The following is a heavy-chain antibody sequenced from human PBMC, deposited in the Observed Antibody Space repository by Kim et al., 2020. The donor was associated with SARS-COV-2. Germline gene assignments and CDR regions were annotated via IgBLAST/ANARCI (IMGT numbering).Heavy chain of an antibody. CDR2: I. CDR3: AKGPSPTVIDY. V-gene: IGHV3-9*01. D-gene: IGHD4-17*01. Sequence: IGYADSVKGRFTISGDNAKNSLYLQMNSLGAEDTALYYCAKGPSPTVIDYWGQGTLVTVSS. J-gene: IGHJ4*02.